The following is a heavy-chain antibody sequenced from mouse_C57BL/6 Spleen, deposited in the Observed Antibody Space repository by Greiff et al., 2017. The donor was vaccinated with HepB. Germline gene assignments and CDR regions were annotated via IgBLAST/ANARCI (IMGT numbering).Heavy chain of an antibody. CDR1: GYTFTSYW. CDR3: ARGEAMDY. CDR2: IDPSDSYT. V-gene: IGHV1-50*01. Sequence: QVQLQQPGAELVKPGASVKLSCKASGYTFTSYWMQWVKQRPGQGLEWIGEIDPSDSYTNCNQKFKGKATLTVDTSSSTAYMQLSSLTSEDSAVYYCARGEAMDYWGQGTSVTVSS. J-gene: IGHJ4*01.